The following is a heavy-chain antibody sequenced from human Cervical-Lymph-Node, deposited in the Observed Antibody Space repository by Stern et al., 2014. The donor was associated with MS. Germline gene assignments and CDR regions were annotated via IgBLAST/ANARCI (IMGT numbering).Heavy chain of an antibody. CDR2: ISSNGGST. V-gene: IGHV3-64D*06. J-gene: IGHJ4*02. CDR3: VKDLGSSTSCYNY. Sequence: EVQLVESGGGLVQPGGSLRLSCSASGFTFSSYAMHWVRQAPGKGLEYVSAISSNGGSTYYADSVKGRFTISRDNSKNTLYLQMSSLRAEDTAVYYCVKDLGSSTSCYNYWGQGTLVTVSS. CDR1: GFTFSSYA. D-gene: IGHD2-2*02.